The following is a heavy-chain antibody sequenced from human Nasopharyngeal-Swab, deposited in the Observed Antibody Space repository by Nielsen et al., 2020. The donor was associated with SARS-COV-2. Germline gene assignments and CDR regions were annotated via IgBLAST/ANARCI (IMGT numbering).Heavy chain of an antibody. V-gene: IGHV3-30*03. J-gene: IGHJ6*02. CDR1: GFTFNSHG. D-gene: IGHD5-12*01. CDR2: ISFDGSKK. Sequence: GESLMISCAASGFTFNSHGMHWVRQAPGKGREWVAVISFDGSKKYYADSVKGRFTISRDSSKNTLYLQMNSLRAEDTAVYYCARDTSVDIVLLYYGMDVWGQGTTVTVSS. CDR3: ARDTSVDIVLLYYGMDV.